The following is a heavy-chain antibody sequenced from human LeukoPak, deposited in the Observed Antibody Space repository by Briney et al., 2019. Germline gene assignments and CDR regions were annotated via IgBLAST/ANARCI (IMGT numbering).Heavy chain of an antibody. CDR3: ARIDSSGYYRFDY. CDR2: IYYSGST. V-gene: IGHV4-59*01. D-gene: IGHD3-22*01. J-gene: IGHJ4*02. Sequence: SETLSLTCTVSGGSISSYYWSWIRQPPGKGLEWIGYIYYSGSTNYNPSLKSRVTISVDTSKNQFSPKLSSVTAADTAVYYCARIDSSGYYRFDYWGQGTLVTVSS. CDR1: GGSISSYY.